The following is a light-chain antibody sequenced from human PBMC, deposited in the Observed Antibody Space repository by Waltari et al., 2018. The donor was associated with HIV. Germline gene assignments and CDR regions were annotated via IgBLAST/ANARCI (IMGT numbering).Light chain of an antibody. V-gene: IGLV2-23*01. CDR2: EGS. J-gene: IGLJ2*01. CDR3: CSYAGSSTLEV. CDR1: SRDVGSYNL. Sequence: QSALTQPASVSGSPGQSITISCTGTSRDVGSYNLVSLYQQHPGKAPKLMIYEGSKRPSGVSNRFSGSKSGNTASLTISGLQAEDEADYYCCSYAGSSTLEVFGGGTKLTVL.